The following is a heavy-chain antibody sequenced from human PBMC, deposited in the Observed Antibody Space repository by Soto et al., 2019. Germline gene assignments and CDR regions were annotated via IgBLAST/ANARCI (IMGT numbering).Heavy chain of an antibody. CDR2: ISVSGDST. CDR3: AKIFRYGDPEY. D-gene: IGHD2-21*02. J-gene: IGHJ4*02. CDR1: GFTFSSYA. Sequence: EVQLLESGGGLVQPGGSLRLSCAASGFTFSSYAMSWVRQAPGKGLEWVSGISVSGDSTYYAGSVKGRFTISRDNSKSTLYRQMNSLRAEDTAVYYYAKIFRYGDPEYWGQGALVTVSS. V-gene: IGHV3-23*01.